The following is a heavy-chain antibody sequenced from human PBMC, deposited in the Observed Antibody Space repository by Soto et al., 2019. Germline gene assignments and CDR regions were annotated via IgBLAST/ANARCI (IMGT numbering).Heavy chain of an antibody. CDR1: GDSVSSNSAA. CDR3: ARDPKEARYGYYYYYGMDV. CDR2: TYYRSKWYN. V-gene: IGHV6-1*01. Sequence: PSQTLSLTCAISGDSVSSNSAAWNWIRQSPSRGLEWLGRTYYRSKWYNDYAVSVKSRITINPDTSKNQFSLQLNSVTPEDTAVYYCARDPKEARYGYYYYYGMDVWGQGTTVTVSS. D-gene: IGHD5-18*01. J-gene: IGHJ6*02.